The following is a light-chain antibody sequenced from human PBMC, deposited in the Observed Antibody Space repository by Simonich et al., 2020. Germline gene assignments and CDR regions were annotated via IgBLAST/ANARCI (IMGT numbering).Light chain of an antibody. V-gene: IGLV2-14*03. CDR2: DVS. CDR1: SGDVGGYNY. CDR3: CSYAGSSTLV. J-gene: IGLJ3*02. Sequence: QSALTQPASVSGSPGQSITISCTGTSGDVGGYNYVSWYQQHPGKAPKLMIYDVSNRPSGVSNRFSGSKSGNTASLTISGLQAEDEADYYCCSYAGSSTLVFGGGTKLTVL.